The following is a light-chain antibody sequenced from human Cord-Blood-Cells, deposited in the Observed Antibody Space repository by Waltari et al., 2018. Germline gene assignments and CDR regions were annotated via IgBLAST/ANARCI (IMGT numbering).Light chain of an antibody. CDR2: DVS. CDR3: SSYTSSSTLV. J-gene: IGLJ1*01. V-gene: IGLV2-14*01. CDR1: SSDVGGYNY. Sequence: SALTQPASVSGSPGQSITISCTGTSSDVGGYNYVSWYQQHPGKAPKLMIYDVSNRPSWVSKRFSGSKSGNTASLTISGLQAEDEADYYCSSYTSSSTLVFGTGTKVTVL.